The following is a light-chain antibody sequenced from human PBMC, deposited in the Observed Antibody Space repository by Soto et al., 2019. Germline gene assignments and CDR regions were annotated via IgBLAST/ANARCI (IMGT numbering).Light chain of an antibody. J-gene: IGLJ1*01. V-gene: IGLV2-14*01. Sequence: QSALTQPASVSGSPGQSITISCTGTSGDVGGHNHVSWYQQHPGKAPRLIIYEVSDRPSGVSNRFSGSKSGNTASLTISGLRAEDEADYYCTSHRASGVFGTGTKLTVL. CDR1: SGDVGGHNH. CDR2: EVS. CDR3: TSHRASGV.